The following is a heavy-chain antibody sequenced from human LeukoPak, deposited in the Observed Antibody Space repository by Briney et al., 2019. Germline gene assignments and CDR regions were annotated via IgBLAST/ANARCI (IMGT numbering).Heavy chain of an antibody. CDR1: GFTFSNYA. Sequence: QPGRSLRLSCTASGFTFSNYAMYCVRQAPGKGLEWVALISYDDGSEKHYGDSVKGRFTISRDNSKNTLYLQMNSLRPDDTAVYYCARRYFDFWGGFQGNANYFSYFMNVWGTGTTVIVSS. CDR3: ARRYFDFWGGFQGNANYFSYFMNV. CDR2: ISYDDGSEK. V-gene: IGHV3-30*04. D-gene: IGHD3-3*01. J-gene: IGHJ6*03.